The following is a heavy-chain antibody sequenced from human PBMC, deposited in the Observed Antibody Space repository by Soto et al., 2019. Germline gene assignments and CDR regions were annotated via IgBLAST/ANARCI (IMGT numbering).Heavy chain of an antibody. CDR3: AREPKYCTNGVCYYYYYYMDV. CDR2: IKQDGSEK. V-gene: IGHV3-7*01. Sequence: PGGSLRLSCAASEFTFSSYWMSWVRQAPGKGLEWVANIKQDGSEKYYVDSVKGRFTISRDNAKNSLYLQMNSLRAEDAAVYYCAREPKYCTNGVCYYYYYYMDVWGKGTTVTVSS. D-gene: IGHD2-8*01. CDR1: EFTFSSYW. J-gene: IGHJ6*03.